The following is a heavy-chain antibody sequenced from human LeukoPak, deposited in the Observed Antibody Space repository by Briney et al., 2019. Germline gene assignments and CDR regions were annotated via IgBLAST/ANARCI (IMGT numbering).Heavy chain of an antibody. CDR2: ISAYNGNT. V-gene: IGHV1-18*01. CDR1: GYTFTSYG. Sequence: ASVKVSCKASGYTFTSYGISWVRQAPGQGLEWMGWISAYNGNTNYAQKLQGRVTMTTDTSTSTAYMELRSLRSDDTAVYYCARDDSSGWYARGYFDYWGQGTLVTVSS. CDR3: ARDDSSGWYARGYFDY. D-gene: IGHD6-19*01. J-gene: IGHJ4*02.